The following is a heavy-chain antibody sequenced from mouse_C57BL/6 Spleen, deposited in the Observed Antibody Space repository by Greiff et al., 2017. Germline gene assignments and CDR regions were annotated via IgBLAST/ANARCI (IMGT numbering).Heavy chain of an antibody. CDR1: GYTFTSYW. CDR2: IDPSDSYT. Sequence: QVQLQQPGAELVKPGASVKLSCKASGYTFTSYWMQWVKQRPGQGLEWIGEIDPSDSYTNYNQKFKGKATLTVDTSSSTAYMQLSSLTSEDSAVYYCARWGVTYYFDYWGQGTTLTVSS. V-gene: IGHV1-50*01. D-gene: IGHD2-2*01. J-gene: IGHJ2*01. CDR3: ARWGVTYYFDY.